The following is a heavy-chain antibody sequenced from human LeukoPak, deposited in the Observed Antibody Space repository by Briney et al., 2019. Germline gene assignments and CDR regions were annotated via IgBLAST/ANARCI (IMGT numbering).Heavy chain of an antibody. CDR1: DYSSSRDDY. CDR3: AAGYCSGGSCYSVVHDAFDI. J-gene: IGHJ3*02. D-gene: IGHD2-15*01. Sequence: PSETLTLTCAVSDYSSSRDDYWCWIRPPPGKGLEWIGSIYHSGSTYYNPSLKSRVTISVDTSKNQFSLKLSSVTAADTAVYYCAAGYCSGGSCYSVVHDAFDIWGQGTMVTVSS. CDR2: IYHSGST. V-gene: IGHV4-38-2*01.